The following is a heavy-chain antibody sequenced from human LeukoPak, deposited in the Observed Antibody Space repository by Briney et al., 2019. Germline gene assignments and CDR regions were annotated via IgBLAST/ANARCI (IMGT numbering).Heavy chain of an antibody. CDR1: GGSITTGNYI. Sequence: PSETLSLTCTVSGGSITTGNYIWSWLRQPAGKGLEWIGRIDLSGSTDYSPSLKTRVTISLDTSKNHFSLKLSSVTAADTAVYYCARDVWEAAAGPFDYWGQGTLVTVSS. CDR3: ARDVWEAAAGPFDY. D-gene: IGHD6-13*01. CDR2: IDLSGST. V-gene: IGHV4-61*02. J-gene: IGHJ4*02.